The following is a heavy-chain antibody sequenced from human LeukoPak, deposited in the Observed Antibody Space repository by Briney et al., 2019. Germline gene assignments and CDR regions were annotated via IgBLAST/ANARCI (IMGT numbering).Heavy chain of an antibody. CDR1: GFTFSSYS. D-gene: IGHD4-17*01. CDR2: ISSSGSCI. J-gene: IGHJ4*02. CDR3: AREVDYVFDF. V-gene: IGHV3-21*01. Sequence: GGSLRLSCAASGFTFSSYSMNWVRQAPGKGLEWVSSISSSGSCISYADSVKGRFTISRDNAKNSLYLQMSSLRAEDTAVYYCAREVDYVFDFRGQGTLVTVSS.